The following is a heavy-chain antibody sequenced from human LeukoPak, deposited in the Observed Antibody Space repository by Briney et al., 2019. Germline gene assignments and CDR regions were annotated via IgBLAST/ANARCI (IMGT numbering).Heavy chain of an antibody. J-gene: IGHJ4*02. CDR1: GFTFSSYA. CDR2: ISYDGSNK. Sequence: GRSLRLSCAASGFTFSSYAMHWVRQAPGKGLEWVAVISYDGSNKYYADSVEGRFTISRDNSKNTLYLQMNSLRAEDTAVYYCASGSSSSGWYSFRLDYWGQGTLVTVSS. CDR3: ASGSSSSGWYSFRLDY. D-gene: IGHD6-19*01. V-gene: IGHV3-30*01.